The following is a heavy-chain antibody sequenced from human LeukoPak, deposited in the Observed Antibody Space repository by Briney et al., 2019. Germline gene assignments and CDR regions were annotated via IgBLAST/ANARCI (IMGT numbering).Heavy chain of an antibody. J-gene: IGHJ4*02. Sequence: SETLSLTCTVSGGSISSYYWSCIRQPPGKGLEWIGYIYYSGSTNYNPSLKSRVTISVDTSKNQFSLKLSSVTAADTAMYYWARDLYDSSGSYFDYWGQGTLVTVSS. CDR1: GGSISSYY. CDR2: IYYSGST. CDR3: ARDLYDSSGSYFDY. V-gene: IGHV4-59*01. D-gene: IGHD3-22*01.